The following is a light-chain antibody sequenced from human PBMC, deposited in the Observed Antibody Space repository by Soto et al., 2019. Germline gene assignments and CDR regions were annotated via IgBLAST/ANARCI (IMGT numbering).Light chain of an antibody. Sequence: EIVLTQSPGTLSLSPGERVNLSCRASQSVSSRYVAWYQHKTGQPPRLLISGASSRATGIPDRFSCSGSGATFTITFVSPDPEDPSVYYCLQYCSSPPTFGGGTKVEIQ. V-gene: IGKV3-20*01. J-gene: IGKJ4*01. CDR2: GAS. CDR3: LQYCSSPPT. CDR1: QSVSSRY.